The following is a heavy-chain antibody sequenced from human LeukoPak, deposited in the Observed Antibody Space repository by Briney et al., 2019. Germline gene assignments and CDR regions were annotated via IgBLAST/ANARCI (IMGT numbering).Heavy chain of an antibody. CDR1: GGSISSSSYY. D-gene: IGHD6-6*01. CDR2: INHSGST. Sequence: PSETLSLTCTVSGGSISSSSYYWGWIRQPPGKGLEWIGEINHSGSTNYNPSLKSRVTISVDTSKNQFSLKLSSVTAADTAVYYCARRRGRSSSYFGAFDIWGQGTMVTVSS. CDR3: ARRRGRSSSYFGAFDI. V-gene: IGHV4-39*07. J-gene: IGHJ3*02.